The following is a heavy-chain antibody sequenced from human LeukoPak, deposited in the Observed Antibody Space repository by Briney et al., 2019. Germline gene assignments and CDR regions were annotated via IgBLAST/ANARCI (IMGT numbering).Heavy chain of an antibody. CDR2: ISSSSSYI. CDR1: GFTFSSYS. V-gene: IGHV3-21*01. Sequence: GGSLRLSCAASGFTFSSYSMNWVRQAPGKGLEWVSSISSSSSYIYYADSVKGRFTTSRDNAKNSLYLQMNSLRAEDTAVYYCARVVSRFDYYGSGSYYTHWGQGTLVTVSS. J-gene: IGHJ4*02. D-gene: IGHD3-10*01. CDR3: ARVVSRFDYYGSGSYYTH.